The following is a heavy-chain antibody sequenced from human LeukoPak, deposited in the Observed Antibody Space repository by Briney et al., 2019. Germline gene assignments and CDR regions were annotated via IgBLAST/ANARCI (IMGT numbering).Heavy chain of an antibody. CDR2: ISGRVGRT. D-gene: IGHD3-9*01. J-gene: IGHJ6*02. CDR3: AKDRTYYDFLTSNYKAYYYGMDV. Sequence: GGSLRLSSAASGFTFSNYAMSWVREAPGKGLEWVSSISGRVGRTYYADSVKGGFTISRANSKSTLYLQMTSLRAEDTAVYFCAKDRTYYDFLTSNYKAYYYGMDVWGQGTTVTVSS. V-gene: IGHV3-23*01. CDR1: GFTFSNYA.